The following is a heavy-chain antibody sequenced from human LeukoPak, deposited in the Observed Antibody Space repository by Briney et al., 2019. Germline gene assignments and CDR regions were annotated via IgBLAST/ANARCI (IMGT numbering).Heavy chain of an antibody. V-gene: IGHV4-59*12. CDR1: GGSISNYF. J-gene: IGHJ6*03. Sequence: PSETLSLTCTVSGGSISNYFWSWIRQPPGKGLECIGFFYYSDITYYNPSLKSRVTISVDTSKNQFSLKLSSVTAADTAVYYCARDFRQLLNYYYYYMDVWGKGTTVTVSS. CDR3: ARDFRQLLNYYYYYMDV. D-gene: IGHD2-2*01. CDR2: FYYSDIT.